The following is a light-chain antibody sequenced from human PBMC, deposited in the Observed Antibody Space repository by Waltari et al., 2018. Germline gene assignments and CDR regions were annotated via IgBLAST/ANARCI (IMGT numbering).Light chain of an antibody. CDR1: QNITNW. Sequence: DIQMTQSPSTLAASVGDRITITCRASQNITNWLAWYQQKPGKAPKLLIQKASTLESGVPSTFSGSGSGTEFTLTVSSLQPDDSATYFCQQYNSESYTFGQGTKLEIK. J-gene: IGKJ2*01. CDR3: QQYNSESYT. V-gene: IGKV1-5*03. CDR2: KAS.